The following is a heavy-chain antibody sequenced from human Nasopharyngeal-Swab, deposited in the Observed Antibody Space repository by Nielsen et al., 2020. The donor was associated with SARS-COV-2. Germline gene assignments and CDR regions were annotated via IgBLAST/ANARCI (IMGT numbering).Heavy chain of an antibody. J-gene: IGHJ4*02. CDR1: GYTLSSYA. CDR3: ASSLGEFQAADY. CDR2: IIPIFGTA. D-gene: IGHD3-16*01. V-gene: IGHV1-69*05. Sequence: SVKVSCKASGYTLSSYAMNWVRQAPGQGLEWMGGIIPIFGTANYAQKFQGRVTMTRDTSTSTVYMELSSLRSEDTAVYYCASSLGEFQAADYWGQGTLVTVSS.